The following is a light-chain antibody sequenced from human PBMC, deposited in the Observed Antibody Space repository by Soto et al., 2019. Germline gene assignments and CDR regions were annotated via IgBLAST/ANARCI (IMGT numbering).Light chain of an antibody. V-gene: IGLV7-46*01. CDR1: TGAVSSGHF. Sequence: QAVVTQEPSLTVSPGGTVTLTCGSSTGAVSSGHFPYWFQQKPGQAPRTLIYDTSNKYSWTPARFSGSLLGGKAALTLSGAQAEDEADYYCLLSYSGPWVFGGGTKLTVL. J-gene: IGLJ3*02. CDR3: LLSYSGPWV. CDR2: DTS.